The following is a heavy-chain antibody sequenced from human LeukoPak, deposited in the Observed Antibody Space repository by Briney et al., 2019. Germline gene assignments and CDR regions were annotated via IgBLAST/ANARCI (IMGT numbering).Heavy chain of an antibody. J-gene: IGHJ4*02. CDR2: IFDGKTI. CDR1: GESLNYYY. Sequence: SETLSLTCAVYGESLNYYYWSWISQSPGKGLEWIGDIFDGKTINYNPSLKSRVTISAATSSQQFSLNLKSVTAADTAVYFCASGAWAARLNSWAQGALVIVSS. CDR3: ASGAWAARLNS. D-gene: IGHD4-23*01. V-gene: IGHV4-34*12.